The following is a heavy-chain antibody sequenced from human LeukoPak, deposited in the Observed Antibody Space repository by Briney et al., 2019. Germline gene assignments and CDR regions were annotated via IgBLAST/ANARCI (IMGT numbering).Heavy chain of an antibody. V-gene: IGHV3-23*01. J-gene: IGHJ1*01. CDR3: AKDDDWGRYKH. CDR2: ISPSGGIT. D-gene: IGHD3-16*01. Sequence: GGSLRLSCAASGFTFSSHGMNWVRQAPGKGLEWVSGISPSGGITYYTDSAKGRFTISRDNSKNTQSLQMNSLRAEDTAVYYCAKDDDWGRYKHWGQGTLVTVSS. CDR1: GFTFSSHG.